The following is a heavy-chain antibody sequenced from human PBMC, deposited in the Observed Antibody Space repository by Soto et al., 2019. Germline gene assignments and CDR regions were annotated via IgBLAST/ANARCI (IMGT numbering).Heavy chain of an antibody. J-gene: IGHJ3*02. CDR2: IIPIFGTA. CDR1: GCTFSSYA. CDR3: AREFTGDWYLGAFDI. V-gene: IGHV1-69*13. Sequence: ASVKVSCKAAGCTFSSYASSWVRQAPGQGLEWMGGIIPIFGTANYAQKFQGRVTITADESTSTAYMELSSLRSEDTAVYYCAREFTGDWYLGAFDIWGQGTMVTVSS. D-gene: IGHD7-27*01.